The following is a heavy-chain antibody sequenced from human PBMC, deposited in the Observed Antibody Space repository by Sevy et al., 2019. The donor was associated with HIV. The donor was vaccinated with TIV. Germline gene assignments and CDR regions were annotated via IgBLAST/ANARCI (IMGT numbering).Heavy chain of an antibody. J-gene: IGHJ4*02. CDR1: GFTFTSYE. CDR3: ATSRRDDYNYHFEY. V-gene: IGHV3-48*03. Sequence: GGSLRLSCEASGFTFTSYEMNWVRQAPGKGLEWLSYISTGGRTIYYTDSVKGRFTISRDNAKNSLHLQMNSLRDEDTAVYYCATSRRDDYNYHFEYWGQGTLVTVSS. CDR2: ISTGGRTI. D-gene: IGHD4-4*01.